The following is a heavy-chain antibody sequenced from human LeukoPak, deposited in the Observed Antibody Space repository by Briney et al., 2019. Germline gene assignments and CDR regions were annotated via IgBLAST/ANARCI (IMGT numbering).Heavy chain of an antibody. Sequence: SETLSLTCTVSGGSISSGSYYWSWIRQPAGKGLEWIGRIYTSGNTNYNPSLKSRVTMSVDTSKNQFSLNLTSVTAADTAVYYCARVGLRYFDWSPDAFDIWGQGTMVTVSS. D-gene: IGHD3-9*01. J-gene: IGHJ3*02. CDR1: GGSISSGSYY. CDR3: ARVGLRYFDWSPDAFDI. V-gene: IGHV4-61*02. CDR2: IYTSGNT.